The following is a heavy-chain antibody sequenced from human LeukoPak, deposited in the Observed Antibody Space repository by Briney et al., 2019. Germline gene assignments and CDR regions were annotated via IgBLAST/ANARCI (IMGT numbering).Heavy chain of an antibody. CDR1: GFSVTNAW. Sequence: GGSLRLSCAASGFSVTNAWMSWVRQIPGKGLEWVGRIESKTDGGTTDYAAPVKGRFTISRDDSTNTLYLQMNSLKSEDTAVYYCTTYGSGRKFDYWGQGILVTVSS. D-gene: IGHD3-10*01. J-gene: IGHJ4*02. V-gene: IGHV3-15*04. CDR3: TTYGSGRKFDY. CDR2: IESKTDGGTT.